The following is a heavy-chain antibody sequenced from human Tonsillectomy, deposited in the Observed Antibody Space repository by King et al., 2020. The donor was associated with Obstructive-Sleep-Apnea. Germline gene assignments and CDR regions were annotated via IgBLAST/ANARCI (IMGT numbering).Heavy chain of an antibody. V-gene: IGHV3-30*18. CDR3: AKDRGSGYCSSASCPGNFDY. J-gene: IGHJ4*02. CDR1: GFTFSSCG. Sequence: VQLVESGGGVVQPGRSLRLSCAASGFTFSSCGMHWVRQTPGTGLEWVALISYDGSDKFYADSVKGRFTISRDNSKNSLVLQVSSLRAEDTAVYYCAKDRGSGYCSSASCPGNFDYWGQGTLVTVSS. D-gene: IGHD2-2*01. CDR2: ISYDGSDK.